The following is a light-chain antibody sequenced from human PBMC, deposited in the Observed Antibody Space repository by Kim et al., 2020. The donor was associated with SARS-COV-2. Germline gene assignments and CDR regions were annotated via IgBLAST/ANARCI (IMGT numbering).Light chain of an antibody. V-gene: IGKV3-15*01. J-gene: IGKJ4*01. Sequence: PAIPAGAGREKSKHVRRGKQGNSKEVGRDQEKTGQGSRLPILGATTRANGNPDRFSGSGSGTDFTLTISSLQSEDFAVYYCQHNTFGGGTKVDIK. CDR3: QHNT. CDR1: QGNSKE. CDR2: GAT.